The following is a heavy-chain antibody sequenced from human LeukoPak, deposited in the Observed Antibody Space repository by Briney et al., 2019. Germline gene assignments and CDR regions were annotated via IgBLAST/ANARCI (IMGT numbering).Heavy chain of an antibody. CDR2: INPETGGT. D-gene: IGHD6-13*01. CDR3: ASGLNSRTSSS. Sequence: ASVKVSCKASGYSFTDYYMHWVRQAPGQGLEWMGSINPETGGTNYARKFQGRVTMTTDTTISTAYMQLSRLRSDDTAVYYCASGLNSRTSSSWGQGTRVTVSS. CDR1: GYSFTDYY. J-gene: IGHJ5*02. V-gene: IGHV1-2*02.